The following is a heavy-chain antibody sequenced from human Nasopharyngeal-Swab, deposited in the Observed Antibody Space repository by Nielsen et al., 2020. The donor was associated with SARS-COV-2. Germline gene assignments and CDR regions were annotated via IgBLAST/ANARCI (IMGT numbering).Heavy chain of an antibody. V-gene: IGHV5-51*01. CDR2: IYPDDSDT. J-gene: IGHJ3*02. CDR1: GYGFTSYW. Sequence: GESLKISCKGSGYGFTSYWIGWVRQMPGKGLEWMGIIYPDDSDTRYSPSFQGQVTISADKSISTAYLQWSSLKASDTAMYYCARQLRSRTNDAFDIWGQGTMVTVSS. CDR3: ARQLRSRTNDAFDI. D-gene: IGHD5-12*01.